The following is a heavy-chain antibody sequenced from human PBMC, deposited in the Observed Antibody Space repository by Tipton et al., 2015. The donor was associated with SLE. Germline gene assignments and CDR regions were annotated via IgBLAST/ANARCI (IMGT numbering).Heavy chain of an antibody. CDR1: GFTFSGYA. V-gene: IGHV3-30*04. Sequence: SLRLSCAASGFTFSGYAMHWVRQAPGKGLEWVAVISYDGSNKYYTDSVKGRFTISRDNSRNTLYLQMNSLRAEDTAVYYCARADPLRRSAFDIWGQGTMVTVSS. CDR2: ISYDGSNK. J-gene: IGHJ3*02. D-gene: IGHD3-16*01. CDR3: ARADPLRRSAFDI.